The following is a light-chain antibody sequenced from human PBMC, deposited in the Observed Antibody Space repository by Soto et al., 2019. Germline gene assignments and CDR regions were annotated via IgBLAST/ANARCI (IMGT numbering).Light chain of an antibody. CDR2: SAS. J-gene: IGKJ5*01. CDR1: QGIRND. Sequence: SNSPASVSASIGDRVTITCRASQGIRNDLGWYQQKPGKAPKVLIYSASTLQSGVPARFSGSGSGTVFTLTISSLQPEDFATYYCQLLDDFPIPFGQGTRLDIK. V-gene: IGKV1-17*01. CDR3: QLLDDFPIP.